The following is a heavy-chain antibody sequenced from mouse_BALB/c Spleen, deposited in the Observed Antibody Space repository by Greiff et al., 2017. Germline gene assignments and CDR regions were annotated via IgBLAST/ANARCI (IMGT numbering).Heavy chain of an antibody. CDR2: IYPGDGDT. V-gene: IGHV1-80*01. CDR3: AATGNYYAMDY. D-gene: IGHD4-1*02. Sequence: VQLQQSGAELVRPGSSVKISCKASGYAFSSYWMNWVKQRPGQGLEWIGQIYPGDGDTNYNGKFKGKATLTADKSSSTAYMQLSSLTSEDSAVYCCAATGNYYAMDYWGQGTSVTVSS. J-gene: IGHJ4*01. CDR1: GYAFSSYW.